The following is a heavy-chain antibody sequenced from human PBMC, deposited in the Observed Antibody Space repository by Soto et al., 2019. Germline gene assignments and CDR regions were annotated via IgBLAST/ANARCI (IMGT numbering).Heavy chain of an antibody. D-gene: IGHD3-9*01. CDR3: AREYYGLLTGYYTDY. CDR1: GFPFSSYW. J-gene: IGHJ4*02. Sequence: EVQLVESGGDLVQRGGSLRLSCAASGFPFSSYWMHWDRHTPGKGLDWVARISGDGVTTYYADSVTGRFTVSRDKAKNTLSLQISGLRAEDTAVYYCAREYYGLLTGYYTDYWGQGTLVSVSS. V-gene: IGHV3-74*01. CDR2: ISGDGVTT.